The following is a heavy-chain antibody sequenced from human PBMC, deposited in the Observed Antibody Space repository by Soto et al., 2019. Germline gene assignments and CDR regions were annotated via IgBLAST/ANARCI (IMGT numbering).Heavy chain of an antibody. CDR3: ARDYLAEQWLVS. D-gene: IGHD6-19*01. J-gene: IGHJ4*02. Sequence: QVQLVESGGGVVQPGTSLRLSCAGSGFPFSAFGMHWGRQAPGKGLEWIAVIWFDGSNPSYADSVKGRFTISRDNSKNTLYLQMNSLRGKDTAVYFCARDYLAEQWLVSWVQGTLVTVAS. CDR1: GFPFSAFG. V-gene: IGHV3-33*01. CDR2: IWFDGSNP.